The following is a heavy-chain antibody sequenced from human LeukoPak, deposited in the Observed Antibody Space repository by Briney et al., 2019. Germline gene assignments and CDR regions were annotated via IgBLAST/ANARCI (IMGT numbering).Heavy chain of an antibody. V-gene: IGHV3-23*01. CDR3: AKDRVVRGVMGAFDV. D-gene: IGHD3-10*01. Sequence: GGSLRLSCAASGFTFSSYGMSWVRQAPGKGLEWVSTISGSGGNTYYADSVKGRFTISRDSSKSTLYLEANGLRAEDTAVYYCAKDRVVRGVMGAFDVWGPGTKVTVSS. CDR2: ISGSGGNT. J-gene: IGHJ3*01. CDR1: GFTFSSYG.